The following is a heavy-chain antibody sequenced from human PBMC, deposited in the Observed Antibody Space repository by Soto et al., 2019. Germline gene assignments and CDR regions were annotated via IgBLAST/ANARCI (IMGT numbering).Heavy chain of an antibody. CDR3: ARVMRSLLSITALDT. Sequence: VKVSCKASGYTFTRDQIHWVRQAPGQGLEWMGMIDPSGGKTNYAQKFQGRVTMTRDTSTSTVYMALSSLRSEDTAIYFCARVMRSLLSITALDTWGQGTLVTVSS. CDR1: GYTFTRDQ. J-gene: IGHJ5*02. CDR2: IDPSGGKT. D-gene: IGHD5-18*01. V-gene: IGHV1-46*01.